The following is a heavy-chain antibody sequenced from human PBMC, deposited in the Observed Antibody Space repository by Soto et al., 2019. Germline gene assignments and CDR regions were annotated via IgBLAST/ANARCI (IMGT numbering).Heavy chain of an antibody. V-gene: IGHV3-30*03. CDR2: TSYNGNNK. CDR1: GLSFSNYG. J-gene: IGHJ4*02. CDR3: ARDSNRENDPEH. Sequence: QVHLVDSGGGVVQPGRSLRLSCAASGLSFSNYGMHWVRQAPGKGLEWVEVTSYNGNNKWYTDSVKGRFTISRANPKNTLYLQLDSLREEDTAVYYCARDSNRENDPEHWGPGTLVSVSS.